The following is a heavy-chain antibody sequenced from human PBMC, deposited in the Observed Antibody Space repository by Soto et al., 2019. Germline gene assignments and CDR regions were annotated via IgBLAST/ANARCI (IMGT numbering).Heavy chain of an antibody. J-gene: IGHJ2*01. V-gene: IGHV4-61*01. Sequence: QVQLQESGPGLVKPSETLSLTCTVSGGSVSSGSYYWSWIRQPPGKGLEWIGYIYYSGRTHYNPSPQIRVTHSVDTSKNQFPRKLRSVTAAATAVYSWARDPGTVPTVYDLSYWYFDLWGRGTLVTVSS. D-gene: IGHD4-17*01. CDR3: ARDPGTVPTVYDLSYWYFDL. CDR1: GGSVSSGSYY. CDR2: IYYSGRT.